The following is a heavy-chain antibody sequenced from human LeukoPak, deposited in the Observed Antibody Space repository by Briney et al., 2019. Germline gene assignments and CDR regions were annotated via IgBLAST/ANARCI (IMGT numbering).Heavy chain of an antibody. CDR3: ARDYYDSSALAFDI. CDR1: GGTFSSYA. D-gene: IGHD3-22*01. Sequence: VKVSCKASGGTFSSYAISWVRQAPGQGLEWMGGIIPIFGTANYAQKLQGRVTMTTDTSTSTAYMELRSLRSDDTAVYYCARDYYDSSALAFDIWGQGTMVTVSS. J-gene: IGHJ3*02. CDR2: IIPIFGTA. V-gene: IGHV1-69*13.